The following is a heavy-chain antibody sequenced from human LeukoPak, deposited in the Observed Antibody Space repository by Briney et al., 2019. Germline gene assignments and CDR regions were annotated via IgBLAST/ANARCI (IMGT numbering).Heavy chain of an antibody. CDR2: IFSRGGA. J-gene: IGHJ4*02. D-gene: IGHD6-19*01. V-gene: IGHV4-4*07. Sequence: SETLSLTCLVSGGSITGFFWTWIRQPAGGGFQYIGRIFSRGGANYNPSLQSRVAMPLDPSQNLFSLKLTSVTAADTAVYFCARVATPDVSSPLDFWGQGILVTVSS. CDR1: GGSITGFF. CDR3: ARVATPDVSSPLDF.